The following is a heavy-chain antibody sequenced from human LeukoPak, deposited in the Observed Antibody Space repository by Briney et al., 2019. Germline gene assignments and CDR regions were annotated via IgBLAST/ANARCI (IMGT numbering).Heavy chain of an antibody. CDR1: GFTFSSYE. CDR2: ISSSGDGV. J-gene: IGHJ6*02. CDR3: ARWSRFFYGMDV. V-gene: IGHV3-48*03. Sequence: PGGSLRLSCAASGFTFSSYEMNWVRQAPGKGLEWVSYISSSGDGVYYADSVKGRFTISRDNAKNSLYLQMNSLRAEDTAVYYCARWSRFFYGMDVWGQGTTVTVSS. D-gene: IGHD3-3*01.